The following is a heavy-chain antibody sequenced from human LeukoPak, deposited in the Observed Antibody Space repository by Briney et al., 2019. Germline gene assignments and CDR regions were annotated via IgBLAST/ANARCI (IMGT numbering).Heavy chain of an antibody. V-gene: IGHV4-59*01. D-gene: IGHD5-24*01. CDR1: GGSISSYY. J-gene: IGHJ3*02. Sequence: SETLSLTCTVSGGSISSYYWSWIRQPPGKGLEWIGYIYYSGSTNYNPSLKSRVTISVDTSKNQFSLKLSSVTAADTAVYYCFREMVNCGGNIWGQGTMVTVSS. CDR3: FREMVNCGGNI. CDR2: IYYSGST.